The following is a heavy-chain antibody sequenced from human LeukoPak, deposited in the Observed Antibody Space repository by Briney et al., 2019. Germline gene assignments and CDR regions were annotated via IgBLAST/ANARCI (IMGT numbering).Heavy chain of an antibody. CDR3: AKDGAWLRFDD. V-gene: IGHV3-15*01. Sequence: GGSLRLSCAASGFTFSNAWMSWVRQAPGKGLEWVGRIKSKTDGGTTDYAAPVKGRFTISRDDYKNTMYLQMKNLRAEDTAVYYCAKDGAWLRFDDWGQGILVTVSS. J-gene: IGHJ4*02. CDR2: IKSKTDGGTT. CDR1: GFTFSNAW. D-gene: IGHD5-12*01.